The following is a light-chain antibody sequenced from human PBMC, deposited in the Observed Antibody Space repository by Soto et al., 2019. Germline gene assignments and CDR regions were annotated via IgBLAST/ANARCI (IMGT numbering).Light chain of an antibody. CDR3: QQYSNWPPLYT. CDR1: QSVSSY. Sequence: EIVMMQSPATLSVSPGERATLSCRASQSVSSYLAWYQQKPGLPPRLLIYDASTRATGIPDRFSGSGSGTDFTLTISSLQSADFAVYYCQQYSNWPPLYTFGRGTKLEIK. CDR2: DAS. V-gene: IGKV3-15*01. J-gene: IGKJ2*01.